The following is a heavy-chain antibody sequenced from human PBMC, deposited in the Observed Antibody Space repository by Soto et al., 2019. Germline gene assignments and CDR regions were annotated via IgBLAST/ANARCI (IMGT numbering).Heavy chain of an antibody. J-gene: IGHJ4*02. CDR3: ARGSYYYDSSGYPVLDY. Sequence: GGSLRLSCAASGFTFSSYGMHWVRQAPGKGLEWVAVIWYDGSNKYYADSVKGRFTISRDNSKNTLYLQMNSLRAEDTAVYYCARGSYYYDSSGYPVLDYWGQGTLVTVSS. D-gene: IGHD3-22*01. V-gene: IGHV3-33*01. CDR1: GFTFSSYG. CDR2: IWYDGSNK.